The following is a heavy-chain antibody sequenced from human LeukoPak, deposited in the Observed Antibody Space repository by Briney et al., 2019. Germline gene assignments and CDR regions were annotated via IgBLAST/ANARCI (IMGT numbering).Heavy chain of an antibody. CDR3: ARARSSYGYGDAFDI. CDR2: ISYDGSSK. Sequence: GRSLRLSCAASGFTFSTYAMHWVRQAPGKGLEWVAVISYDGSSKYYADSVKGQFTISRDNSKNTLYLQMNSLRAEDTAVYYCARARSSYGYGDAFDIWGQGTMVTVSS. CDR1: GFTFSTYA. D-gene: IGHD5-18*01. V-gene: IGHV3-30*04. J-gene: IGHJ3*02.